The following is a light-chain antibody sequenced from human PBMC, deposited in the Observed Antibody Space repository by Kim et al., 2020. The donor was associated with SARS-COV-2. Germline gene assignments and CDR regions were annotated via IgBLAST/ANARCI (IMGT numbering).Light chain of an antibody. CDR3: NSRDTSGTHYV. Sequence: SSELTQDPAVSVALGQTVRITCQGDSLRTYYASWYQQKPGQAPVLVIYHKNNRPSGIPDRFSGSSSGNTASLTITGAQAEDEADYSCNSRDTSGTHYVFGTGTKVTVL. J-gene: IGLJ1*01. V-gene: IGLV3-19*01. CDR2: HKN. CDR1: SLRTYY.